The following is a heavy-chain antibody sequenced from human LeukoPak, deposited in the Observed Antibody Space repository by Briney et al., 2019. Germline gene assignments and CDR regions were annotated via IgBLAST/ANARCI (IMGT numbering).Heavy chain of an antibody. CDR1: GFTFSSYA. CDR2: ISYDGTNK. J-gene: IGHJ4*02. D-gene: IGHD6-19*01. V-gene: IGHV3-30-3*01. Sequence: GSLRLSCAASGFTFSSYAMHWVRQAPGKGLEWVAVISYDGTNKYYADSVKGRFTISRDNSKNTLYLQMNSLRAEDTAVYYCARETSSGWEFDYWGQGTLVTVSS. CDR3: ARETSSGWEFDY.